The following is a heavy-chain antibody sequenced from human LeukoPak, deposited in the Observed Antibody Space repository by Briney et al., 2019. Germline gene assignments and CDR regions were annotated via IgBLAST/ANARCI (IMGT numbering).Heavy chain of an antibody. CDR3: TRGDNN. Sequence: SQTLSLTCTVSGDSISSGSYYWSWIRQPAGKELEWIGRIYTSGSTNYNPSLKSRVTISIDTSKNQFSLKLSSVTAADTAVYYCTRGDNNWGQGTLVTVSS. D-gene: IGHD2/OR15-2a*01. CDR1: GDSISSGSYY. J-gene: IGHJ4*02. V-gene: IGHV4-61*02. CDR2: IYTSGST.